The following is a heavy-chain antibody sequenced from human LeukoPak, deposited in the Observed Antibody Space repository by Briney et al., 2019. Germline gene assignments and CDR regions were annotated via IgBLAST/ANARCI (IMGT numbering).Heavy chain of an antibody. CDR1: GFTFSSYG. CDR3: AKPAIAAAGTGCYFDY. Sequence: PGRSLRLSCAASGFTFSSYGMHWVRQAPGKGLEWVAVISYDGSNKYYADSVKGRFTISRDNSKNTLYLQMNSLKAEDTAVYYCAKPAIAAAGTGCYFDYWGQGTLVTVSS. J-gene: IGHJ4*02. CDR2: ISYDGSNK. V-gene: IGHV3-30*18. D-gene: IGHD6-13*01.